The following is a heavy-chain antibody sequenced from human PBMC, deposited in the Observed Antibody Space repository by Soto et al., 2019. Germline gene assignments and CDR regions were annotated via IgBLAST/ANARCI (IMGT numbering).Heavy chain of an antibody. CDR2: ISAYNGNT. J-gene: IGHJ4*02. V-gene: IGHV1-18*01. CDR3: ARMYSSGWYLD. Sequence: ASVKVSCKASGYTFTSYGISWVRQAPGQGLEWMGWISAYNGNTNYTQKLQGRDTMTKETTTSTAYMELRNLKTDDTAVYYCARMYSSGWYLDWGQGTLVTVSS. D-gene: IGHD6-19*01. CDR1: GYTFTSYG.